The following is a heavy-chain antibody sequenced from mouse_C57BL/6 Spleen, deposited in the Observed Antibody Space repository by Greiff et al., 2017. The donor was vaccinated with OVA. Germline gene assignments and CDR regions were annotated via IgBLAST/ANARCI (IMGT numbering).Heavy chain of an antibody. CDR1: GYAFSSSW. V-gene: IGHV1-82*01. Sequence: QVQLQQSGPELVKPGASVKISCKASGYAFSSSWMNWVKQRPGKGLEWIGRIYPGDGDTEYNGKFKGKATLTADKSSSTAYMQLRSLSSEDSAVYFCARDYYGSSYGYFDVWGTGPTVTVSS. CDR3: ARDYYGSSYGYFDV. J-gene: IGHJ1*03. CDR2: IYPGDGDT. D-gene: IGHD1-1*01.